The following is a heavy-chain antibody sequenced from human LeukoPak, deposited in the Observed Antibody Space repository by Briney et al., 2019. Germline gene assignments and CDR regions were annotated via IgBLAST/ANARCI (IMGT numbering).Heavy chain of an antibody. J-gene: IGHJ5*02. CDR3: AKDGSYYDFWSGSVWFDP. CDR1: GFTFSSYA. D-gene: IGHD3-3*01. CDR2: FSGSGGST. V-gene: IGHV3-23*01. Sequence: PGGSLRLSCAASGFTFSSYAMSWVRQAPGKGLEWVSAFSGSGGSTYYADSVKGRFTISRDNSKNTVYLQMNSLRAEDTAVYYCAKDGSYYDFWSGSVWFDPWGQGTLVTVSS.